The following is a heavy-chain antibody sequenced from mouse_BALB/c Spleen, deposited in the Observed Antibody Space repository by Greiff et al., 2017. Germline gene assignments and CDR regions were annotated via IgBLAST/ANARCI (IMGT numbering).Heavy chain of an antibody. D-gene: IGHD4-1*01. V-gene: IGHV3-2*02. CDR2: ISYSGST. Sequence: EVKLVESGPGLVKPSQSLSLTCTVTGYSITSDYAWNWIRQFPGNKLEWMGYISYSGSTSYNPSLKSRISITRDTSKNQFFLQLNSVTTEGTATYYCARSGFLTGTGAHWYFDVWGAGTTVTVSS. J-gene: IGHJ1*01. CDR3: ARSGFLTGTGAHWYFDV. CDR1: GYSITSDYA.